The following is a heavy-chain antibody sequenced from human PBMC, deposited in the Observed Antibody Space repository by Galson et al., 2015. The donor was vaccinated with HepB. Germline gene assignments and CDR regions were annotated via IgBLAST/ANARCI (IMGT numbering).Heavy chain of an antibody. D-gene: IGHD6-13*01. V-gene: IGHV3-23*01. Sequence: SLRLSCAASGFTFSSYAMSWVRQAPGKGLEWVSAISGSGGSTYYADSVKGRFTISRDNSKNTLYLQMNSLRAEDTAVYYCASNSIAAAGTTRVDYWGQGTLVTVSS. CDR1: GFTFSSYA. CDR2: ISGSGGST. CDR3: ASNSIAAAGTTRVDY. J-gene: IGHJ4*02.